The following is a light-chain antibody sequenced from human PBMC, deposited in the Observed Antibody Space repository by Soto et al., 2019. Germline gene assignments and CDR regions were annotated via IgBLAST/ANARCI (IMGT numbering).Light chain of an antibody. CDR2: RNN. CDR1: SSNIGSNY. CDR3: AAWDDSLRGYV. Sequence: QSVLTQPPSASGTPGQRVTLSFSGSSSNIGSNYVYWYQQLPGTAPKLLIYRNNQRPSGVPDRFSGSKSGTSASLAISGLRSEDEADYYCAAWDDSLRGYVFGTGTKLTVL. V-gene: IGLV1-47*01. J-gene: IGLJ1*01.